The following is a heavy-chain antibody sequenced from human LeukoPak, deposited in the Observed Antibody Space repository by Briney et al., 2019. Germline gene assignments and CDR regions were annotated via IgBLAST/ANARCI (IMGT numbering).Heavy chain of an antibody. Sequence: SETLSLTCTVSGGSISSSSYYWGWNRQPPGMELECIRSIYHSGSTYYNPSLKSRITISVDTSKNQFSLKLSSVTAADTAVYYCAGAYCGGDCYYDNNWFDPWGRGTLVTVSS. CDR2: IYHSGST. CDR3: AGAYCGGDCYYDNNWFDP. D-gene: IGHD2-21*02. V-gene: IGHV4-39*01. J-gene: IGHJ5*02. CDR1: GGSISSSSYY.